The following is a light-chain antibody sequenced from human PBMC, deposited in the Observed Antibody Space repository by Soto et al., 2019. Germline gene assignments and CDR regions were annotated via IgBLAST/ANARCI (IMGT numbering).Light chain of an antibody. Sequence: DIVMIQSPDSLAVSLGERATINCKSSQNVLYSSNNKNYLAWYQHKPGQPPKLLIYWASTRESGVPDRFSGSGSGTDFTLRISRVEAEDVGVYYCMQALQTPLTFGGGTKVDNK. V-gene: IGKV4-1*01. J-gene: IGKJ4*01. CDR1: QNVLYSSNNKNY. CDR3: MQALQTPLT. CDR2: WAS.